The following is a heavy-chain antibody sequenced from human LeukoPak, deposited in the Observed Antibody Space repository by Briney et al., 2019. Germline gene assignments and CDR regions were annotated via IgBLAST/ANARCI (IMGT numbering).Heavy chain of an antibody. CDR3: ARDIVGATTDY. J-gene: IGHJ4*02. D-gene: IGHD1-26*01. CDR1: GFTVSSNY. V-gene: IGHV3-53*01. CDR2: IYSGGST. Sequence: GGSLRLSCAASGFTVSSNYMSWVRHAPGKGLEWVSVIYSGGSTYYADSVKGRFTISRDNSKNTLYLQMNSLRAEDTAVYYCARDIVGATTDYWGQGTLVTVSS.